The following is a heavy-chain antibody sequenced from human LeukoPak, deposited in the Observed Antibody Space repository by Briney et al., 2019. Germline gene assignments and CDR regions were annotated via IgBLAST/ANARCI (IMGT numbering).Heavy chain of an antibody. V-gene: IGHV1-2*02. D-gene: IGHD5-18*01. J-gene: IGHJ4*02. Sequence: GASVKVSCKASGYTFTDYYMHWVRQAPGQGLEWMGWINPDSGGTNYPQKFQGRVTMTRDTSISTAYMELSRLRSDDTAVYYCARKYSYGSVSDYWGQGTLVTVSS. CDR2: INPDSGGT. CDR1: GYTFTDYY. CDR3: ARKYSYGSVSDY.